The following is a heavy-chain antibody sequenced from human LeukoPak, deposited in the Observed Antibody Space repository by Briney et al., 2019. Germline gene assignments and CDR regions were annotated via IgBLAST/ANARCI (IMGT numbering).Heavy chain of an antibody. CDR1: GYTFIGYY. J-gene: IGHJ4*02. CDR2: INPNSGGT. D-gene: IGHD3-10*02. CDR3: AREVLGLRCWDY. V-gene: IGHV1-2*02. Sequence: ASVKVSCKASGYTFIGYYMHWVRQAPGQGLEWMGWINPNSGGTKYAQKFQGRVTMTRDTSTSTVYMELSSLRSEDTAVYYCAREVLGLRCWDYWGQGTLVTASS.